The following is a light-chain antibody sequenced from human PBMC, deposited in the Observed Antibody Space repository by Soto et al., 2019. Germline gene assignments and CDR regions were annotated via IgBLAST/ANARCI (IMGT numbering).Light chain of an antibody. CDR3: QQSFSTLWT. CDR1: QNINNY. CDR2: AAS. V-gene: IGKV1-39*01. Sequence: DIQVTQSPSSLSASVGDRVTITCRASQNINNYLNWYQQKPGKAPKLLIYAASSLQSGVPSRFSGSGSGTDFTLTISSRQPEDFATYYCQQSFSTLWTFGQGTKVDIK. J-gene: IGKJ1*01.